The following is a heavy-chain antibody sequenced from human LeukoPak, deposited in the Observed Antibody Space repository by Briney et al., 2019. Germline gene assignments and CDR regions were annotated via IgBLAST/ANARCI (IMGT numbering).Heavy chain of an antibody. Sequence: GGSLRLSCAASGFTFSDFYMSWIRQAPGKGLEWVSYISSSGNTKYYADSVKGRFTISRDNAKNSLYLQMNSLRAEDTAVYYCARVVADYDFWSGYYRLNWFDPWGQGTLVTVSS. CDR2: ISSSGNTK. V-gene: IGHV3-11*01. D-gene: IGHD3-3*01. J-gene: IGHJ5*02. CDR3: ARVVADYDFWSGYYRLNWFDP. CDR1: GFTFSDFY.